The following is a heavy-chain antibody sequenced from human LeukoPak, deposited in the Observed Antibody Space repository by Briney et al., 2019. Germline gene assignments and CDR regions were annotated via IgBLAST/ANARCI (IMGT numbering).Heavy chain of an antibody. Sequence: ASVKVSCKASGYTFTSYYMHWVRQAPGQGLEWMGIINPSGGSTSYAQKFQGRVTMTRDTSTSTVYMELSSLRSGDTAVYYCARDPRLRFWSGKKGSPYFDYWGQGTLVTVSS. CDR1: GYTFTSYY. J-gene: IGHJ4*02. CDR2: INPSGGST. V-gene: IGHV1-46*01. D-gene: IGHD3-3*01. CDR3: ARDPRLRFWSGKKGSPYFDY.